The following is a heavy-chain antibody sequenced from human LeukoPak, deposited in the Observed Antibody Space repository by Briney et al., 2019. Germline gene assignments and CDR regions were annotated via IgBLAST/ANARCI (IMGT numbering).Heavy chain of an antibody. Sequence: TSETLSLTCAVYGGSFSGYYWSWIRQPPGKGLEWIGEINHSGSTNYNPSLKSRVTISVDTSKNQFSLKLSSVTAADTAVYSCARGRLFDYWGQGTLVTVSS. D-gene: IGHD6-19*01. J-gene: IGHJ4*02. CDR3: ARGRLFDY. CDR2: INHSGST. CDR1: GGSFSGYY. V-gene: IGHV4-34*01.